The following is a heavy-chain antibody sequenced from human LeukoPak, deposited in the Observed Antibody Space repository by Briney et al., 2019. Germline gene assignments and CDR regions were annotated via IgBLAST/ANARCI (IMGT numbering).Heavy chain of an antibody. CDR1: GFTFSGYD. D-gene: IGHD2-15*01. J-gene: IGHJ4*02. CDR3: VKTGSGSFGDY. V-gene: IGHV3-30*02. Sequence: GGSLRLSCAASGFTFSGYDMYWVRQAPGKGLEWVAFIRYDESHKYYVDSVKGRFTISRDNSMNTMYLQMNSLRPDDTAVYYCVKTGSGSFGDYWGQGTLVTIPS. CDR2: IRYDESHK.